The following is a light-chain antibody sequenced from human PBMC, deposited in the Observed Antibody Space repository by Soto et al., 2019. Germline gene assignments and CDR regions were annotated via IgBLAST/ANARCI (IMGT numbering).Light chain of an antibody. Sequence: TVMTQSPATLSVSPGERATLSCRASQTLRGHLAWYQQRPGRAPRLLIYRASTRATGVPARFSGSESETDFTLTINILQSEDSAIYYCQQYNDWPWTFGQGTKLDI. CDR3: QQYNDWPWT. J-gene: IGKJ1*01. V-gene: IGKV3-15*01. CDR2: RAS. CDR1: QTLRGH.